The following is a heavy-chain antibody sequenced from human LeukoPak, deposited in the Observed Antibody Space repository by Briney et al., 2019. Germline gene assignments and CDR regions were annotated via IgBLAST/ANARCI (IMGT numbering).Heavy chain of an antibody. Sequence: SVKVSCKASGGTFSSYAISWVRQAPGQGLEWMGGIIPIFGTANYAQKFQGRVTITTDESTSTAYMELSSLRSEDTAVYYCARGVPHYSSWPFDYWGQGTLVTVSS. CDR3: ARGVPHYSSWPFDY. D-gene: IGHD6-13*01. J-gene: IGHJ4*02. CDR2: IIPIFGTA. CDR1: GGTFSSYA. V-gene: IGHV1-69*05.